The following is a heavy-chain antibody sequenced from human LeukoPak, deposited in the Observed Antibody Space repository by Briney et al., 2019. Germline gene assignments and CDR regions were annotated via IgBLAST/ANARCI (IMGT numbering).Heavy chain of an antibody. CDR1: GYTFTGYY. J-gene: IGHJ6*02. Sequence: ASVKVSCKASGYTFTGYYMHWVRQAPGQGLEWMGWINPNSGGTNYAQKFQGRVTMTRDTSTSTAYMELSRLRSDDTAVYYCASEVVVVPPGPYGMDVWGQGTTVTVSS. CDR2: INPNSGGT. V-gene: IGHV1-2*02. CDR3: ASEVVVVPPGPYGMDV. D-gene: IGHD2-2*01.